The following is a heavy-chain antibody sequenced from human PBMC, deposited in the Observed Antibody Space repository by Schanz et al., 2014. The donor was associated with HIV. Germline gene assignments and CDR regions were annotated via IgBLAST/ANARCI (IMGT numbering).Heavy chain of an antibody. CDR1: GFTFSSYA. CDR2: ITVSGGST. Sequence: EVRLLESGGGLVQPGGSLRLSCAASGFTFSSYAMTWVRQAPGKGLEWVSAITVSGGSTYYADSVKGRFTISRDTSKNTLYLQMNSLRAEDTAVYYCAKSGVVRGVIERHFASWGQGTLVTVSS. CDR3: AKSGVVRGVIERHFAS. V-gene: IGHV3-23*01. J-gene: IGHJ4*02. D-gene: IGHD3-10*01.